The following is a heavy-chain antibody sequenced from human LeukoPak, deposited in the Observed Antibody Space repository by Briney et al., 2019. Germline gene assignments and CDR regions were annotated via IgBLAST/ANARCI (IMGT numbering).Heavy chain of an antibody. CDR3: ARTLAYYGSGSYSELDY. J-gene: IGHJ4*02. CDR2: IIPIFGTA. V-gene: IGHV1-69*13. D-gene: IGHD3-10*01. CDR1: GGTFISYA. Sequence: ASVKVSCKASGGTFISYAISWVRQAPGQGLEWMGGIIPIFGTANYAQKFQGRVTITADESTSTAYMELSSLRSEDTAVYYCARTLAYYGSGSYSELDYWGQGTLVTVSS.